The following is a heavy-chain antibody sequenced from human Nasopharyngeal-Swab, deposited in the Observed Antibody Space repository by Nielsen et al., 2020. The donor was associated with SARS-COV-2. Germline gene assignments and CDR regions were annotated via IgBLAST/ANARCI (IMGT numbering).Heavy chain of an antibody. V-gene: IGHV3-48*02. CDR1: GFTFSTA. CDR2: IGGSGVKI. D-gene: IGHD1-26*01. Sequence: GESLKISCAASGFTFSTAMSWVRQAPGKGLECVSGIGGSGVKIYYADSVKGRFTVSRDNAKNSLYLQMSSLRDEDTAVYYCVREFEATGATYLDYWGLGTLVTVSS. J-gene: IGHJ4*02. CDR3: VREFEATGATYLDY.